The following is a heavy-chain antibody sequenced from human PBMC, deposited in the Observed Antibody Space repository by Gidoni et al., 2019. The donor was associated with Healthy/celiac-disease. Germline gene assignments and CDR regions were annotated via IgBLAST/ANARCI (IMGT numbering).Heavy chain of an antibody. J-gene: IGHJ6*02. CDR1: GFPFSSYA. Sequence: QVQLVESGVGVVQPGRSLRLSCSASGFPFSSYAMHWVRQAPGKGLEWVAVISYDGSNKYYADSVKGRFTISRDNSKNTLYLQMNSLRAEDTAVYYCARGEFEDMITFGGVTDYYYGMDVWGQGTTVTVSS. CDR3: ARGEFEDMITFGGVTDYYYGMDV. CDR2: ISYDGSNK. V-gene: IGHV3-30-3*01. D-gene: IGHD3-16*01.